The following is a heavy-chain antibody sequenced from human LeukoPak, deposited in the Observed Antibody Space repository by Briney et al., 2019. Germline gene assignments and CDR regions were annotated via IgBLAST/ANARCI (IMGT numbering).Heavy chain of an antibody. J-gene: IGHJ4*02. CDR1: GGSISSGSYY. CDR3: ARDRRMAAAARYYFDY. CDR2: IYTSGST. V-gene: IGHV4-61*02. Sequence: SETLSLTCTVSGGSISSGSYYWIWMRQPAGKGLEWIGRIYTSGSTNYNPSLKSRVTISVDTSKNQFSLKLSSVTAADTAVYYCARDRRMAAAARYYFDYWGQGTLVTVSS. D-gene: IGHD6-13*01.